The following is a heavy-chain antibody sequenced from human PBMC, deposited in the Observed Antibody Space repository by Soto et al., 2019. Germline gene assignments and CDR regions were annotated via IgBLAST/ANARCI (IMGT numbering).Heavy chain of an antibody. J-gene: IGHJ5*02. Sequence: SGPTLVNPTQTLTLTCTVSGFSLSTSGGGVGWIRQPPGRALEWLALIYWNDDKRYSPSLKSRLTITKDTSKNQVVLTMTNMDPVDTATYYCAHRRTIFGVVTPVPGGFDPWGQGTLVTVSS. CDR2: IYWNDDK. D-gene: IGHD3-3*01. CDR1: GFSLSTSGGG. V-gene: IGHV2-5*01. CDR3: AHRRTIFGVVTPVPGGFDP.